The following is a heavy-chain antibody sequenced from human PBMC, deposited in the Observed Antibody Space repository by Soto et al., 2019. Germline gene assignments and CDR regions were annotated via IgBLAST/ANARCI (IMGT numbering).Heavy chain of an antibody. J-gene: IGHJ3*02. V-gene: IGHV4-30-2*01. CDR1: GDTISTGGYS. CDR2: TYHSGNP. Sequence: SETLSLTCAVSGDTISTGGYSWAWIRQPPGKALEWIGHTYHSGNPYYNTSLKSRVIISVDRSKNQFSLKLSSVTAADTAVYYCARNYGLVAFDIWGQGTMVT. D-gene: IGHD4-17*01. CDR3: ARNYGLVAFDI.